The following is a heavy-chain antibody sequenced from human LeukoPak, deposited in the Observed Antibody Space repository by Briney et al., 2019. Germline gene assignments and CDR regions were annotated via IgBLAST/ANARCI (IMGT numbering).Heavy chain of an antibody. V-gene: IGHV4-59*01. J-gene: IGHJ6*04. Sequence: SETLSLTCSVSGGPINFYWSWIRQSPAKGLEWIGCIFSNGSSSYNSPLQSRVTTSLDTSKKQVSLMLKSVTAADTAVYYCARDVRRALRFKNFYPYFGMDVWGKGTTVIVST. CDR2: IFSNGSS. CDR1: GGPINFY. CDR3: ARDVRRALRFKNFYPYFGMDV. D-gene: IGHD3-3*01.